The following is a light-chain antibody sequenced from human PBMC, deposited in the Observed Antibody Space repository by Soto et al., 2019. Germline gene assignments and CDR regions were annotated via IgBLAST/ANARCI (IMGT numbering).Light chain of an antibody. CDR2: KAS. J-gene: IGKJ5*01. Sequence: DIQMTQSPSTLSASVGDRDTITCRASQSISGWLAWYQQRPGKAPKLLVYKASSLESGVPSRFSGSGSGTEFTLTISSLQPDDFATYYCQQYTSSPITFGQGTRLEIK. CDR1: QSISGW. V-gene: IGKV1-5*03. CDR3: QQYTSSPIT.